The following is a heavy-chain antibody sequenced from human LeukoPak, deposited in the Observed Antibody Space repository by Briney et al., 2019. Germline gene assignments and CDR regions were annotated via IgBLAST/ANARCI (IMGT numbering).Heavy chain of an antibody. Sequence: GGSLRLSCAASGFTFSSYAMSWVRQAPGKGLEWVSAISGSGGSIYYADSVKGRFTISRDNSKNTLYLQMNSLRAEDTAVYYCAKDPHSPYCSGGSCYSDYWGQGTLVTVSS. D-gene: IGHD2-15*01. CDR2: ISGSGGSI. CDR3: AKDPHSPYCSGGSCYSDY. J-gene: IGHJ4*02. V-gene: IGHV3-23*01. CDR1: GFTFSSYA.